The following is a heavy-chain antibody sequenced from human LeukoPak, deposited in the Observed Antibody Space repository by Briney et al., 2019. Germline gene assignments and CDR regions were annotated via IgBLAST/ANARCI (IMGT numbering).Heavy chain of an antibody. J-gene: IGHJ4*02. CDR1: GGSISSSSYY. CDR3: ARGNGFLDY. CDR2: IYYSGST. Sequence: SETLSLTCTVSGGSISSSSYYWGWIRQPPGKGLERIGSIYYSGSTYYNPSLKSRVTISVDTSKNQFSLKLSSVTAADTAVYYCARGNGFLDYWGQGTLVTVSS. D-gene: IGHD2-8*01. V-gene: IGHV4-39*07.